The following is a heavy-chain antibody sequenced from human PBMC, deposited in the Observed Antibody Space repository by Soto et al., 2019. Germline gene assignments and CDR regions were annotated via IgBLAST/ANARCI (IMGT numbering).Heavy chain of an antibody. D-gene: IGHD1-7*01. V-gene: IGHV4-4*02. Sequence: ETLSLTCAVSGGCLTSNNWWTWVRQPPGQGLEWIGEIYRTGSTNYNPSLKSRVTISLDKSGNQFSLKVTSLTAADTAVYYCASRDPGTIVDYWGQGTLVTVSS. CDR2: IYRTGST. CDR3: ASRDPGTIVDY. CDR1: GGCLTSNNW. J-gene: IGHJ4*02.